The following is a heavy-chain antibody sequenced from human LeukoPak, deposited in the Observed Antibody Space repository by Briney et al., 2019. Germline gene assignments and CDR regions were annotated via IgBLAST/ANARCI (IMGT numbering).Heavy chain of an antibody. J-gene: IGHJ4*02. D-gene: IGHD1-26*01. CDR1: GGTFSSYA. Sequence: SVKVSCKASGGTFSSYAISWVRQAPGQGLEWMGGIIPIFGTANYAQKFQGRVTITADKSTSTAHMELSSLRSEDTAVYYCARDSVVGAYVVFDYWGQGTLVTVSS. V-gene: IGHV1-69*06. CDR3: ARDSVVGAYVVFDY. CDR2: IIPIFGTA.